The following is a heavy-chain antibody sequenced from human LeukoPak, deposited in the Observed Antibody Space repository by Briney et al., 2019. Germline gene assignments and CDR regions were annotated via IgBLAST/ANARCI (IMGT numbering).Heavy chain of an antibody. J-gene: IGHJ6*03. Sequence: GGSLRLSCAASGFTFSSYWMSWVRQAPGKGLEWVATIKEDGGEKDYVDSVKGRFTISRDSAKNSLYLQMNSLRAEDTAMYYCARVKTSIFGLYYMDVWGKGTTVTISS. CDR3: ARVKTSIFGLYYMDV. CDR2: IKEDGGEK. CDR1: GFTFSSYW. D-gene: IGHD3-9*01. V-gene: IGHV3-7*01.